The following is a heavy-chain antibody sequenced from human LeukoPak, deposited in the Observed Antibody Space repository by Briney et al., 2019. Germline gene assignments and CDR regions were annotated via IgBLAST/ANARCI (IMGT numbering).Heavy chain of an antibody. CDR1: GFTFSSYS. CDR3: ARKMVVGSYFDY. V-gene: IGHV3-21*04. J-gene: IGHJ4*02. D-gene: IGHD2-15*01. Sequence: GGSLRLSCAASGFTFSSYSMNWVRQAPGKGLEWVSSISSSSSYIYYADSVKGRFTISRDNAKNSLYLQMNSLRAEDTAVYYCARKMVVGSYFDYWGQGTPVTVSS. CDR2: ISSSSSYI.